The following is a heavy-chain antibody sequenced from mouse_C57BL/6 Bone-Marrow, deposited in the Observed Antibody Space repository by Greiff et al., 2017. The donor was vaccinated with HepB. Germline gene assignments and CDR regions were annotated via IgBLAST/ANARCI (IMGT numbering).Heavy chain of an antibody. CDR2: INPDSSTI. CDR3: ALYYYGSGGYFDY. J-gene: IGHJ2*01. Sequence: EVKLLESGGGLVQPGGSLKLSCAASGIDFSRYWMSWVRRAPGKGLEWIGEINPDSSTINYAPSLKDKFIISRDNAKNTLYLQMSKVRSEDTALYYCALYYYGSGGYFDYWGQGTTLTVSS. V-gene: IGHV4-1*01. D-gene: IGHD1-1*01. CDR1: GIDFSRYW.